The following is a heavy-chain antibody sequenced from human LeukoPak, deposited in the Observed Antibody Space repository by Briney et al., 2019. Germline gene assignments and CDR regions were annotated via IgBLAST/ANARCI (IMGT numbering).Heavy chain of an antibody. J-gene: IGHJ2*01. D-gene: IGHD4-11*01. CDR3: ARDGDSNWYFDL. Sequence: GRSLRLSCAASGFTSSSYDMHWVRQAPGKGLEWVAIIWYDGSNKYYADSVKGRFTISRDNSKNTLYLQMNSLRAEDTAIYYCARDGDSNWYFDLWGRGTLVTVSS. CDR1: GFTSSSYD. CDR2: IWYDGSNK. V-gene: IGHV3-33*01.